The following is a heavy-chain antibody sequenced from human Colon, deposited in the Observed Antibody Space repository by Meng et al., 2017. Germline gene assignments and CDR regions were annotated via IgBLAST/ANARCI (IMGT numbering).Heavy chain of an antibody. Sequence: QVRVQESGPGLVKPSGTLSLTCTVSSGAFSSTTWWTWVRQPPGKELEWIGEIYLSVNTNYNPSLKSRVTISVDKSKNQFSLKLNSVTAADTAVYFWARRTPLWFGELASFDSWGQGTLVTVSS. V-gene: IGHV4-4*02. J-gene: IGHJ4*02. CDR1: SGAFSSTTW. CDR3: ARRTPLWFGELASFDS. D-gene: IGHD3-10*01. CDR2: IYLSVNT.